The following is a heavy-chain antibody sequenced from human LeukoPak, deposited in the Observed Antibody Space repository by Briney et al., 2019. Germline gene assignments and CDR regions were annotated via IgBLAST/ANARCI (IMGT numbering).Heavy chain of an antibody. D-gene: IGHD4-17*01. V-gene: IGHV4-59*01. CDR3: ARVGTTVTTYFDY. CDR1: GGSISSYY. CDR2: IYYSGST. Sequence: PSETLSLTCTVSGGSISSYYWSWIRQPPGKGLEWIGYIYYSGSTDYNPSLKSRVTISVDTSKNQFSLKLSSVTAADTAVYYCARVGTTVTTYFDYWGQGTLVTVSS. J-gene: IGHJ4*02.